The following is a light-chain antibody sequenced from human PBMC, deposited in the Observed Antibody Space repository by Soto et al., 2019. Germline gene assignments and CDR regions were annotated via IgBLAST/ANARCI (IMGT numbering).Light chain of an antibody. Sequence: SYELTQPPSVSVAPGKTARITCGGNKIAGQSVHWYQQKPGQAPVLVIYYDTDRPSGIPERFSGSNSGNTATLTISRVEAGDEADYYCQVWDSSSDHWRVFGGGTKVTVL. V-gene: IGLV3-21*04. CDR2: YDT. CDR3: QVWDSSSDHWRV. CDR1: KIAGQS. J-gene: IGLJ3*02.